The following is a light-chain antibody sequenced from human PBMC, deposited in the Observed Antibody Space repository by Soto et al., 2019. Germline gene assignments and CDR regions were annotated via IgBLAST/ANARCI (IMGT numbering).Light chain of an antibody. CDR3: QQYSKWPLT. V-gene: IGKV3-15*01. J-gene: IGKJ4*01. Sequence: EIEMTQSPATLSVSPGARVTLSCRASQSVSSYLAWYQQKPGQAPRLLIYGASTGATGIPARFSGSGSGTEFILTISSLQSEDFAVYYCQQYSKWPLTFGGGTKVDIK. CDR2: GAS. CDR1: QSVSSY.